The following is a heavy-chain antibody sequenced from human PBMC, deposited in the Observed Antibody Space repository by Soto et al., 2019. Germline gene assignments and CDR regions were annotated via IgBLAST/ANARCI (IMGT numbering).Heavy chain of an antibody. CDR2: IIGGGGNT. V-gene: IGHV3-23*01. Sequence: GGSLRLSCAASGFSFSSYAMSWVRQAPGKGLEWVSVIIGGGGNTYHADSVKGRFTISRDNSKNTLYLQMNSLRAEDTAVYYCAKYHVYYYCYHYMDVWGRGTTVTVSS. D-gene: IGHD2-2*01. CDR3: AKYHVYYYCYHYMDV. CDR1: GFSFSSYA. J-gene: IGHJ6*03.